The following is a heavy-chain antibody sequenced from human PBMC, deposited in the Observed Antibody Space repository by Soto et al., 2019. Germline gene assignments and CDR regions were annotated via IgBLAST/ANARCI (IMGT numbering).Heavy chain of an antibody. CDR3: ASLRRGYSYGYNGDY. J-gene: IGHJ4*02. Sequence: QVQLVESGGGVVQPGRSLRLSCAASGFTFSSYAMHWVRQAPGKGLEWVAVISYDGSNKYYADSVKGRFTISRDKSQNTLYLRMNSLRAEETAVYYCASLRRGYSYGYNGDYWGQGTLVAVSS. V-gene: IGHV3-30-3*01. CDR1: GFTFSSYA. D-gene: IGHD5-18*01. CDR2: ISYDGSNK.